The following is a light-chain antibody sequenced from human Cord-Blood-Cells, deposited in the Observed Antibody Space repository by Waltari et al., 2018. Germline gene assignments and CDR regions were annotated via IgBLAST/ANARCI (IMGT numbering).Light chain of an antibody. CDR2: GAS. CDR3: QQYNNWPPWT. V-gene: IGKV3-15*01. CDR1: QSFSSN. J-gene: IGKJ1*01. Sequence: ELVMTQSPATLSVSPGERATPSCRASQSFSSNLAWYQQKPGQAPRLLIYGASTRATGIPARFSGSGSGTEFTLTISSLQSEDFAVYYCQQYNNWPPWTFGQGTKVEIK.